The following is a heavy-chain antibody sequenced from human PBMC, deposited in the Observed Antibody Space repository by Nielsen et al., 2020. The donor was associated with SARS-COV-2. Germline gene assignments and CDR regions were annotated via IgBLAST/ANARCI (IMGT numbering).Heavy chain of an antibody. Sequence: GGSLRLSCAASGFIFSNALMTWVRQAPGKGLEWVGRIRSKADGGTTDYAAPVKGRFTISRDGSKNTLYLLMNSLRIEDTGVYYCTTNYDVLTGLESWGQGALVTVSS. CDR2: IRSKADGGTT. D-gene: IGHD3-9*01. CDR3: TTNYDVLTGLES. CDR1: GFIFSNAL. V-gene: IGHV3-15*01. J-gene: IGHJ4*02.